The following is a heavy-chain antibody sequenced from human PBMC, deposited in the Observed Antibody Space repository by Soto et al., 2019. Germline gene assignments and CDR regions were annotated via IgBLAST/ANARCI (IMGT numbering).Heavy chain of an antibody. CDR3: ARGDYYYGMDV. Sequence: QVQLQESGPGLVKPSETLSLTCTVSGGSISSYYWSWIRQPPGKGLEWIGYIYYSGSTNYNPSLKRXXTXSXXKSKNQFSLKLSSVTAADTAVYYCARGDYYYGMDVWGQGTTVTVSS. CDR2: IYYSGST. J-gene: IGHJ6*02. CDR1: GGSISSYY. V-gene: IGHV4-59*01.